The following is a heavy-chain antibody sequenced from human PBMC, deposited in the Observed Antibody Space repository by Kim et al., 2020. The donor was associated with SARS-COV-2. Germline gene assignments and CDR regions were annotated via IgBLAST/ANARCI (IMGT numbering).Heavy chain of an antibody. CDR3: ASGVYSDGSGSYADY. CDR2: IYYSGST. CDR1: GGSISSGGYY. J-gene: IGHJ4*02. V-gene: IGHV4-31*03. Sequence: SETLSLTCTVSGGSISSGGYYWSWIRQHPGKGLEWIGYIYYSGSTYYNPSLKSRVTISVDTSKNQFSLKLSSVTAADTAVYYCASGVYSDGSGSYADYWGQGTLVTVSS. D-gene: IGHD3-10*01.